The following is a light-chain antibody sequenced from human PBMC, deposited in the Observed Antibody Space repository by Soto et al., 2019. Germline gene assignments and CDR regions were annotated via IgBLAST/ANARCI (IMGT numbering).Light chain of an antibody. Sequence: EIVMTQSPATLSVSPGERATLSCRASQSISSNVGWYQQRPGQAPRLLIYGASTRATGIPARFSGSGSGTDFTLTIISLEPEDFAVYYCKKTSTWLHSTFEKGTRLNIK. V-gene: IGKV3-15*01. CDR2: GAS. CDR1: QSISSN. J-gene: IGKJ5*01. CDR3: KKTSTWLHST.